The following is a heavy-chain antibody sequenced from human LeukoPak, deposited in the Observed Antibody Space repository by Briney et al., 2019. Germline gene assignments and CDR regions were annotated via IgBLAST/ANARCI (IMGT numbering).Heavy chain of an antibody. CDR3: AKDPRYDKDLDY. CDR2: ISDSGGYT. V-gene: IGHV3-23*01. J-gene: IGHJ4*02. CDR1: GFTFSNYV. D-gene: IGHD3-22*01. Sequence: GGSLRLSCAVSGFTFSNYVMSWVLQAPGKGLEWVSTISDSGGYTYYADSVKGRFTISRDNSKNTLYLQMNSLRAEDTAVYYCAKDPRYDKDLDYWGQGTLVTVSS.